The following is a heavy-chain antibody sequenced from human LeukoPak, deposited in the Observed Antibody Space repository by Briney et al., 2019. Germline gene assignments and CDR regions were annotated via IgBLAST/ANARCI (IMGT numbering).Heavy chain of an antibody. Sequence: GGSLRLSCAASGFTFSSYAMNWIRQVPGKGLEWVSSISSSGTYIYYADSLKGRFTISRDNAKNSLYLQMNSLRADDTAVYYCARGGMAAAIDYWGQGTLVTVSS. CDR1: GFTFSSYA. CDR2: ISSSGTYI. V-gene: IGHV3-21*01. CDR3: ARGGMAAAIDY. J-gene: IGHJ4*02. D-gene: IGHD6-13*01.